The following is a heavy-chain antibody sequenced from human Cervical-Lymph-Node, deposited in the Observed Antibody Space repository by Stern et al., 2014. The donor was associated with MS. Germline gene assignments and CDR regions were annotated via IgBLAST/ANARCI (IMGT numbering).Heavy chain of an antibody. V-gene: IGHV1-58*01. CDR2: IVVGSGNT. D-gene: IGHD1-26*01. CDR1: GFTFTSSA. J-gene: IGHJ4*02. Sequence: QLVESGPEVKKPGTSVKVSCQASGFTFTSSAVQWVRQARGQRLEWIGWIVVGSGNTNYAQKFQERVTINRDMSTSTAYMELSSLRSEDTAVYYCAATSHVGYFDYWGQGTLVTVSS. CDR3: AATSHVGYFDY.